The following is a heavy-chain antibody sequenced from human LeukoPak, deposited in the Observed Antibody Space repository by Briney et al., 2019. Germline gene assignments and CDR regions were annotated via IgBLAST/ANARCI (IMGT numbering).Heavy chain of an antibody. V-gene: IGHV3-20*04. D-gene: IGHD6-19*01. Sequence: GGSLRLSCSVAGFSFDDYAMSWVRQARGKGLEWVSGITWNGDITGYADSVRGRFTISRDNAKNSLYLQMNSLRAEDTALYYCARIQTGYSSGWSAYWGQGTLVTVSS. CDR2: ITWNGDIT. CDR3: ARIQTGYSSGWSAY. J-gene: IGHJ4*02. CDR1: GFSFDDYA.